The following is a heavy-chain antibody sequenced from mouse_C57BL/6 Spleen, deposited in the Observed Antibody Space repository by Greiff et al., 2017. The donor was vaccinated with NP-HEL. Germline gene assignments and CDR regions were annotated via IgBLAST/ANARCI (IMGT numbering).Heavy chain of an antibody. CDR1: GYTFTEYT. D-gene: IGHD2-3*01. Sequence: VKLQQSGAELVKPGASVKLSCKASGYTFTEYTIHWVKQRSGQGLEWIGWFYPGSGSIKYNEKFKDKATLTADKSSSTVYMELSRLTSEDSAVYFCARHEGGVYDGYYPFDYWGQGTTLTVSS. CDR3: ARHEGGVYDGYYPFDY. CDR2: FYPGSGSI. J-gene: IGHJ2*01. V-gene: IGHV1-62-2*01.